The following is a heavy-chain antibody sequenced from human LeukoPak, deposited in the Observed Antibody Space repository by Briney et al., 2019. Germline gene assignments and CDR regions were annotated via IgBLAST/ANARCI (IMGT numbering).Heavy chain of an antibody. CDR3: ARDLGTTDPAEYLQY. V-gene: IGHV7-4-1*02. CDR1: GYTFTSYA. D-gene: IGHD1-1*01. CDR2: INTNTGNP. J-gene: IGHJ1*01. Sequence: ASVKVSCKASGYTFTSYAMNWVRQAPGQGLEWMGWINTNTGNPTYAQGFTGRFVFSLDTSVSTAYLQISSLKAEDSAVFYCARDLGTTDPAEYLQYWGQGTLITVSS.